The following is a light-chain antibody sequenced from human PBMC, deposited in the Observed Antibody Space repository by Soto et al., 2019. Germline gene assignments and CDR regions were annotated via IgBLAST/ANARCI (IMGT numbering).Light chain of an antibody. CDR2: GAS. V-gene: IGKV3-15*01. Sequence: EIVMTQSPATLSVSPGETATLSCRASQSVSRNLAWYQQIPGQPPRLLIYGASTRATGIPARFSGSGSGTEFTLTISSLQSEDFATYYCQQSYSTPVTFGQGTKVEIK. J-gene: IGKJ1*01. CDR1: QSVSRN. CDR3: QQSYSTPVT.